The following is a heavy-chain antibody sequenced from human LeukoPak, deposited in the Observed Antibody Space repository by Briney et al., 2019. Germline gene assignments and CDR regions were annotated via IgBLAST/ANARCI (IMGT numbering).Heavy chain of an antibody. V-gene: IGHV3-30*03. Sequence: GGSLRLSCAASGFTFSTYGMHWVRQAPGKGLEWVAVVSYDESSIYYADSVKGRFTISRDNSKNTLYLQMNSLRSEDTAVYYCTTGDPSDYWGQGTLVTVSS. J-gene: IGHJ4*02. CDR1: GFTFSTYG. CDR3: TTGDPSDY. D-gene: IGHD2-21*02. CDR2: VSYDESSI.